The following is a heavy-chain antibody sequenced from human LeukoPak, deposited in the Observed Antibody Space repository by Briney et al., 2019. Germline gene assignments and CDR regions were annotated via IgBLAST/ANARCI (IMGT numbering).Heavy chain of an antibody. D-gene: IGHD3-10*01. CDR3: ARDYHGSGSYFDY. CDR2: ISNTGRT. V-gene: IGHV4-59*01. J-gene: IGHJ4*02. Sequence: SETLSLTCTVSGASISSYYWSWIRQPPGKRLEWMGYISNTGRTHFNPSLESRVTISLDMSKDQFSLKLTSVTAADTAMYYCARDYHGSGSYFDYWGQGILVTVSS. CDR1: GASISSYY.